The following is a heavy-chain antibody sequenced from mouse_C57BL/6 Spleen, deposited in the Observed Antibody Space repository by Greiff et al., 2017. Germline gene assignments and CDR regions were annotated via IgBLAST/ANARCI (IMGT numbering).Heavy chain of an antibody. Sequence: QVHVKQPGTELVKPGASVKLSCKASGYTFTSYWMHWVKQRPGQGLEWIGNLNPSNGGTNYNAKFKSKATLTVDTSSSTAYMQLSSLTSEDSAVYYCAREDGNYWYFDVWGTGTTVTVSS. CDR1: GYTFTSYW. J-gene: IGHJ1*03. D-gene: IGHD2-1*01. CDR3: AREDGNYWYFDV. V-gene: IGHV1-53*01. CDR2: LNPSNGGT.